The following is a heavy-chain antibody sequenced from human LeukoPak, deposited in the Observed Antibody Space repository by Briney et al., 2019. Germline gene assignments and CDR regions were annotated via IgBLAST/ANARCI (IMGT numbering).Heavy chain of an antibody. CDR3: ARDRNYDILTGPYGHYFDY. J-gene: IGHJ4*02. Sequence: GGSLRLSCAASGFTFSSYEMNWVRQAPGKGLEWVSYISSSGSTIYYADSVKGRFTISRDNAKNSLYLQMNSLRAEDTAVYYCARDRNYDILTGPYGHYFDYWGQGTLVTVSS. V-gene: IGHV3-48*03. CDR2: ISSSGSTI. D-gene: IGHD3-9*01. CDR1: GFTFSSYE.